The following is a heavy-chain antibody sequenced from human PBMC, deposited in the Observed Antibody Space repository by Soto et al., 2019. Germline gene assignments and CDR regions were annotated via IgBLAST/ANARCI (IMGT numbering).Heavy chain of an antibody. CDR2: MNPNSGNT. J-gene: IGHJ4*02. D-gene: IGHD6-25*01. V-gene: IGHV1-8*01. CDR3: ATGETAAPGEFDY. CDR1: RGTFITYY. Sequence: XXVKASCKPSRGTFITYYITXLRQAPGQGLEWMGWMNPNSGNTGYAQKFQGRVTMTRNTSISTAYMELSSLRSEDTAAYYCATGETAAPGEFDYWGQGTLVTVSS.